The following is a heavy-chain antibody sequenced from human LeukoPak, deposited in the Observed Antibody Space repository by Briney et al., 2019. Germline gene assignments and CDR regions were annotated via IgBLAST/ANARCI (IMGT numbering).Heavy chain of an antibody. CDR2: ISGSGGST. CDR3: ARDSSDPYYYDSSGLAPADY. CDR1: GFTFSSYA. J-gene: IGHJ4*02. Sequence: GGSLRLSCAASGFTFSSYAMSWVRQAPGKGLEWVSAISGSGGSTYYADSVKGRFTISRDNAKNSLYLQMNSLRAEDTAVYYCARDSSDPYYYDSSGLAPADYWGQGTLVTVSS. V-gene: IGHV3-23*01. D-gene: IGHD3-22*01.